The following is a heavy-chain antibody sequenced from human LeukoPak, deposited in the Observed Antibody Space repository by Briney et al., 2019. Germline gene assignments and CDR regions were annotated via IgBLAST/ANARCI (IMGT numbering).Heavy chain of an antibody. V-gene: IGHV3-33*01. CDR2: IWYDGSNK. Sequence: GGSLRLSCAASGFTFSSYGMHWVRQAPGKGLEWVAVIWYDGSNKYYADSVKGRFTISRDNAKNSLYLQMNSLRAEDTAVYYCARDPSSGWTIDYWGQGTLVTVSS. CDR1: GFTFSSYG. D-gene: IGHD6-19*01. J-gene: IGHJ4*02. CDR3: ARDPSSGWTIDY.